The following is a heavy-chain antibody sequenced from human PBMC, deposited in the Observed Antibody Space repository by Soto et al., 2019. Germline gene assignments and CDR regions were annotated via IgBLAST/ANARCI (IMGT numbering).Heavy chain of an antibody. CDR2: ISSSSSYI. J-gene: IGHJ3*02. D-gene: IGHD3-22*01. Sequence: GGSLRLSCAASGFTLSSYSMNWVRQAPGKGLEWVSSISSSSSYIYYADSVKGRFTISRDNAKNSLYLQMNSLRAEDTAVYYCARDLTTLYYYDSSGYHQAFDIWGQGTMVTVS. V-gene: IGHV3-21*01. CDR3: ARDLTTLYYYDSSGYHQAFDI. CDR1: GFTLSSYS.